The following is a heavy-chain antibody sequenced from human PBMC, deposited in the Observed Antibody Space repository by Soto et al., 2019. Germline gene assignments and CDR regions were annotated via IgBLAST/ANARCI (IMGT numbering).Heavy chain of an antibody. CDR2: IYYTGST. CDR1: GGSISSGGYC. J-gene: IGHJ4*02. V-gene: IGHV4-31*03. Sequence: TSETLSLTCTVSGGSISSGGYCWSWIRQHPGKGLEWIGYIYYTGSTHYNPSLASRATISVDTSKNQFSLKLSSVTAADMAVFYCAKSSSSSSRVFDSWGQGTLVTVSS. D-gene: IGHD2-2*01. CDR3: AKSSSSSSRVFDS.